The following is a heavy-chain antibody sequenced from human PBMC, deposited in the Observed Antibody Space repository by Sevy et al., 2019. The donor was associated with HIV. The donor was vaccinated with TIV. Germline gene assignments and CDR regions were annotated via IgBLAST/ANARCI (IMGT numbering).Heavy chain of an antibody. V-gene: IGHV3-30-3*01. J-gene: IGHJ6*02. CDR1: GFAFTNYYA. Sequence: GGSLRLSCAASGFAFTNYYAMHWVRQAPGKGLEWVALISFDESDKYYADSVKGRFTISRDNFKNTLYLQMKSLTTEDTDVYYCARPRANYVDNYFFYAMDVWGQGTTVTVSS. CDR2: ISFDESDK. CDR3: ARPRANYVDNYFFYAMDV. D-gene: IGHD4-17*01.